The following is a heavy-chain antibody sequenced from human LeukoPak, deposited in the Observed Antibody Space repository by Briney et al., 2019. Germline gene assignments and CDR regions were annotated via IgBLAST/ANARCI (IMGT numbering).Heavy chain of an antibody. CDR1: GGSISSYY. Sequence: SETLSLTCTVSGGSISSYYWSWIRQPPGKGLEWIGYIYYSGNTNYNPSLKSRVTISVDTSKNQFSLKLSSVTAADTAVYYCARGLRDSGSLSDAFDIWGQGTMVTVSS. D-gene: IGHD1-26*01. V-gene: IGHV4-59*12. CDR2: IYYSGNT. J-gene: IGHJ3*02. CDR3: ARGLRDSGSLSDAFDI.